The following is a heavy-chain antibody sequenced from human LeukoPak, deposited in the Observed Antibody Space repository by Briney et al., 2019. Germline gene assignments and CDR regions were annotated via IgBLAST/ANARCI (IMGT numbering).Heavy chain of an antibody. J-gene: IGHJ6*03. CDR3: ASASSSYCGDDCHSVYRSMDF. D-gene: IGHD2-21*01. CDR2: ISGSGGST. Sequence: GGSLRLSCAASGFTFSSYAMSWVRQAPGKGLEWVSAISGSGGSTYYADSLKGRFTISRANSKNTLYLQMNSLRAEDTAVYYCASASSSYCGDDCHSVYRSMDFWGKGTTVTVSS. V-gene: IGHV3-23*01. CDR1: GFTFSSYA.